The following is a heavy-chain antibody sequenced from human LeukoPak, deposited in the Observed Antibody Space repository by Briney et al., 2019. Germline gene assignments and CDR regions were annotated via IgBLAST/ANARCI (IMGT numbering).Heavy chain of an antibody. D-gene: IGHD3-10*01. CDR1: GGSISSSSYY. V-gene: IGHV4-39*07. Sequence: SETLSLTCTVSGGSISSSSYYWGWIRQPPGKGLEWIGSIHYSGSTYYNPSLKSRVSISVDTSKNQFSLKLSSVTAADTAVYYCARDVYYYGSGSFDPWGQGTLVTVSS. CDR2: IHYSGST. J-gene: IGHJ5*02. CDR3: ARDVYYYGSGSFDP.